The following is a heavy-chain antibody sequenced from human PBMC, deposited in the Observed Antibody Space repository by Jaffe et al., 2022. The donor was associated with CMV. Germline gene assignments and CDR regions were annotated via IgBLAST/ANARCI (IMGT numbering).Heavy chain of an antibody. CDR3: TRPPGTESFRDNWYFDL. V-gene: IGHV1-2*02. CDR1: GFTFSGYY. J-gene: IGHJ2*01. Sequence: QEQLVQSGADVMKTGASVKVSCKASGFTFSGYYIHWVRQAPGQGLEWVGWINFNSGGTHFAQAFQGRVTLTRDTSTDIAYMELSPLRFDDTAIYYCTRPPGTESFRDNWYFDLWGRGTLVTVSS. D-gene: IGHD3-10*01. CDR2: INFNSGGT.